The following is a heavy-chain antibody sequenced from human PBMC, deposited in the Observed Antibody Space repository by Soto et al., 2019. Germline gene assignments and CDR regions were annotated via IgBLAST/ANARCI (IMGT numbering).Heavy chain of an antibody. CDR3: ARDRFGSWTFDY. V-gene: IGHV1-46*01. D-gene: IGHD6-13*01. J-gene: IGHJ4*02. CDR1: GYNFASNH. CDR2: IHPTDGST. Sequence: QVQLVQSGAEVREPGASVKVSCKASGYNFASNHMHWVRQTPGQGLEWMGIIHPTDGSTTYAHKFRGRVTLTRDTPTNTDYMELSGLTSEDTAVYYCARDRFGSWTFDYWGQGTLVTVSS.